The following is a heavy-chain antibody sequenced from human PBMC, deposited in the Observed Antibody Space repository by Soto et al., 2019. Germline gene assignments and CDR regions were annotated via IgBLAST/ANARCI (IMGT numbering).Heavy chain of an antibody. V-gene: IGHV3-30*04. CDR3: AREGFSSGRAGGFDY. Sequence: QVQLVESGGGVAQPGRSLRLSCVVSGFSLTDSVLHWVRQAPDKGLEWVALMSHDATNKQYGDSVKGRFTISRDTSENTVYLEMSSLRAEETSVYYCAREGFSSGRAGGFDYWGQGTLVTVSS. CDR2: MSHDATNK. J-gene: IGHJ4*02. D-gene: IGHD6-19*01. CDR1: GFSLTDSV.